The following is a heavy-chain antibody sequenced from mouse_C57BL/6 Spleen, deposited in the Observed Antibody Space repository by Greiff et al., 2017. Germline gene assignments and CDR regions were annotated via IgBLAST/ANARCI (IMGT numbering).Heavy chain of an antibody. J-gene: IGHJ3*01. CDR3: AKEGPNYDYEEAWFAY. CDR1: GYAFSSSW. CDR2: IYPGDGDT. V-gene: IGHV1-82*01. D-gene: IGHD2-4*01. Sequence: LEESGPELVKPGASVKISCKASGYAFSSSWMNWVKQRPGKGLEWIGRIYPGDGDTNYNGKFKGKATLTADKSSSTAYMQLSSLTSEDSAVYFCAKEGPNYDYEEAWFAYWGQGTLVTVSA.